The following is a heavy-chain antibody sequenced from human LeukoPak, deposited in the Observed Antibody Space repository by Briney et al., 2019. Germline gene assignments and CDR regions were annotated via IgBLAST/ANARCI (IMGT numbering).Heavy chain of an antibody. V-gene: IGHV3-23*01. D-gene: IGHD3-9*01. CDR3: AKVSESNYDILTGYYTPYYFDY. CDR1: GFTFSISA. J-gene: IGHJ4*02. Sequence: GGSLRLSCAASGFTFSISAMSWVRQAPGKGLEWDSGISDSGGSTFYADSVKGRFTISRDNSKNILYLQMNSLRADDTAVYYCAKVSESNYDILTGYYTPYYFDYWGQGTLVTVSS. CDR2: ISDSGGST.